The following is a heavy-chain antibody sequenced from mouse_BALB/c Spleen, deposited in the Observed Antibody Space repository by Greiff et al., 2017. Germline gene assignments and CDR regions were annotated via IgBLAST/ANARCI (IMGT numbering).Heavy chain of an antibody. V-gene: IGHV5-6*01. CDR1: GFTFSSYG. J-gene: IGHJ3*01. Sequence: EVKLVESGGDLVKPGGSLKLSCAASGFTFSSYGMSWVRQTPDKRLEWVATISSGGSYTYYPDSVKGRFTISRDNAKNTLYLQMSSLKSEDTAMYYCARHGGLRHWFAYWGQGTLVTVSA. CDR3: ARHGGLRHWFAY. CDR2: ISSGGSYT. D-gene: IGHD2-4*01.